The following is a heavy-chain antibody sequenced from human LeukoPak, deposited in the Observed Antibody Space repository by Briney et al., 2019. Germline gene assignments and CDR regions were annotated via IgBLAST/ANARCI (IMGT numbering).Heavy chain of an antibody. J-gene: IGHJ3*02. CDR2: IYTSGST. D-gene: IGHD3-3*01. CDR3: ARVRSEKNYDFWSGYGAFDI. Sequence: PSETLSLTCTVSGGSISSYYWSWIRQPAGKGLEWIGRIYTSGSTNYNPSLKSRVTMSVDTSKNQFSLKLSSVTAADTAVYYCARVRSEKNYDFWSGYGAFDIWGQGTMVTVSS. V-gene: IGHV4-4*07. CDR1: GGSISSYY.